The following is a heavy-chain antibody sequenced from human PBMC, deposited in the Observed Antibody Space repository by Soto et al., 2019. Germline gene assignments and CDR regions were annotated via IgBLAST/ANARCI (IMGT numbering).Heavy chain of an antibody. Sequence: QITLKESGPTLVKPTQTLTLTCTFSGFSLSTSGVGVGWIRQPPGKALEGLAPIYWDDDKRYSPSLKSRLTITKDTSKNQVVLTMTNMDPVDTATYYCAHNNRDKRETVAKRPFFDYWGQGTLVTVSS. V-gene: IGHV2-5*02. CDR2: IYWDDDK. J-gene: IGHJ4*02. CDR3: AHNNRDKRETVAKRPFFDY. D-gene: IGHD1-1*01. CDR1: GFSLSTSGVG.